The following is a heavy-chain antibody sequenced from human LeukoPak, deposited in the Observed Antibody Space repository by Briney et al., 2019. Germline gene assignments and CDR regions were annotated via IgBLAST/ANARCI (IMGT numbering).Heavy chain of an antibody. Sequence: PSQTLSLTCTVSGGSISSGSYYWSWIRQPPGKGLEWIGYIYYSGSTNYNPSLKSRVTISVDTSKNQFSLKLSSVTAADTAVYYCARAITELGFTYYYYYYMDVWGKGTTVTISS. CDR3: ARAITELGFTYYYYYYMDV. CDR2: IYYSGST. D-gene: IGHD3-10*01. J-gene: IGHJ6*03. V-gene: IGHV4-61*01. CDR1: GGSISSGSYY.